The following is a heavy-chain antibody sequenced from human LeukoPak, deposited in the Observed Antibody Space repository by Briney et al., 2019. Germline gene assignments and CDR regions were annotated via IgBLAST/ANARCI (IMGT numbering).Heavy chain of an antibody. Sequence: ASVTVSCTASGYTFTSFDINWVRQAPGQGLEWMGGIIPIFGTANYAQKFQGRVTITADESTSTAYMELSSLRSEDTAVYYCAREKYGGNLTPFDYWGQGTLVTVSS. CDR2: IIPIFGTA. CDR3: AREKYGGNLTPFDY. J-gene: IGHJ4*02. CDR1: GYTFTSFD. D-gene: IGHD4-23*01. V-gene: IGHV1-69*13.